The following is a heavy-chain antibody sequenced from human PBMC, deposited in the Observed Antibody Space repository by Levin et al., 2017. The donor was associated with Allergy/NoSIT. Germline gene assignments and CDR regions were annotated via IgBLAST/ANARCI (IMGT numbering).Heavy chain of an antibody. V-gene: IGHV3-30*18. D-gene: IGHD3-16*02. J-gene: IGHJ2*01. CDR1: GFSLSAYG. CDR3: AKDYRRGAWYVDL. CDR2: MSYDGSKT. Sequence: GGSLRLSCTTSGFSLSAYGMHWVRQVPGKGPEWLTLMSYDGSKTYYADSVKGRFTISRDVSKNTLYLQMDSLKSEDTAVYYCAKDYRRGAWYVDLWGRGTLVTVSS.